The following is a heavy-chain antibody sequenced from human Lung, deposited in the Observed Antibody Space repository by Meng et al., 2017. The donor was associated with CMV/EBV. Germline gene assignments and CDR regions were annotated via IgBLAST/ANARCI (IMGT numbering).Heavy chain of an antibody. CDR3: ARPMKDCSSTSCWNAYVDP. V-gene: IGHV4-31*02. J-gene: IGHJ5*02. CDR1: SGGYY. D-gene: IGHD2-2*01. Sequence: SGGYYWSWIRQHTGKGLEWIGYIYYSGSTYYTPSLKSRVTISVDTSKNQFSLKLSSVTAADTAVYYCARPMKDCSSTSCWNAYVDPWGQGTLVTVSS. CDR2: IYYSGST.